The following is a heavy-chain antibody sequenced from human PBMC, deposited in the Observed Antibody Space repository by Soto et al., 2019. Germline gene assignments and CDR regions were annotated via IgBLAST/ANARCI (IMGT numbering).Heavy chain of an antibody. J-gene: IGHJ4*02. CDR1: GGTFSSYA. Sequence: QVQLVQSGAEVKKPGSSVKVYCTASGGTFSSYAVSWVRQAPGQGLEWMGAFVPIVGTADYALNFQGRITIIADESTNTGYVELSSLRSEDTAIYYCAIGSTYSGEFEFWGQGTLVTVSS. D-gene: IGHD1-26*01. V-gene: IGHV1-69*01. CDR2: FVPIVGTA. CDR3: AIGSTYSGEFEF.